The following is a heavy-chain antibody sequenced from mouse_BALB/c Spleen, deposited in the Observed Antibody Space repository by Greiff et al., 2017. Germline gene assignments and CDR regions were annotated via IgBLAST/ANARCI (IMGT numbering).Heavy chain of an antibody. CDR1: GFNIKDYY. J-gene: IGHJ4*01. V-gene: IGHV14-4*02. CDR3: NAKVSMDY. CDR2: IDPENGDT. Sequence: EVQLQQSGAELVRSGASVKLSCTASGFNIKDYYMHWVKQRPEQGLEWIGWIDPENGDTEYAPKFQGKATMTADTSSNTAYLQLSSLTSEDTAVYYCNAKVSMDYWGQGTSVTVSS.